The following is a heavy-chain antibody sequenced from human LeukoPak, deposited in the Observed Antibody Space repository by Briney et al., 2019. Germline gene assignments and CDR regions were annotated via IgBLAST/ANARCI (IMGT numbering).Heavy chain of an antibody. Sequence: ASVKVSCKVSGYSLTKLCMHWVRQAPGQGLEWMGWINPNSGGTNYAQKFQGRVTMTRDTSISTAYMELSRLRSDDTAVYYCARDRTKYCRSTSCPLDYWGQGTLVTVSS. J-gene: IGHJ4*02. D-gene: IGHD2-2*01. CDR2: INPNSGGT. CDR3: ARDRTKYCRSTSCPLDY. V-gene: IGHV1-2*02. CDR1: GYSLTKLC.